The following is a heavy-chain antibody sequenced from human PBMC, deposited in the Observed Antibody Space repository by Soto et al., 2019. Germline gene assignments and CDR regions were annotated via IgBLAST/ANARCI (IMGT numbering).Heavy chain of an antibody. Sequence: HLQLQESGPGLEKASETLSLTCSVSGDSISSTRHYWVWVRQPPGKGLDWIGIIYYAGATYYNPSLTTRVFIAVNTSKYRVSRRLTSVTAANTAVHSCVRMVAQYGGSSGWIDPWGQGTLVTVSS. CDR1: GDSISSTRHY. V-gene: IGHV4-39*07. CDR2: IYYAGAT. J-gene: IGHJ5*02. D-gene: IGHD2-15*01. CDR3: VRMVAQYGGSSGWIDP.